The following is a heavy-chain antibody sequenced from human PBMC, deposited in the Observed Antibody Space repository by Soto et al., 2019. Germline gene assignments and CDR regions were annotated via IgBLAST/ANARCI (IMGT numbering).Heavy chain of an antibody. D-gene: IGHD6-13*01. CDR3: ARDQDSSSWFGY. J-gene: IGHJ4*02. Sequence: EVQLVESGGGLVQPGGSLRLSCAASGFTVSSNYMSWVRQAPGKGLEWVSIIYSGGSTYYADSVKGRFIISRHNSKNTLYLQMNSLRAEDTAVYYCARDQDSSSWFGYWGQGTLVTVSS. CDR1: GFTVSSNY. CDR2: IYSGGST. V-gene: IGHV3-53*04.